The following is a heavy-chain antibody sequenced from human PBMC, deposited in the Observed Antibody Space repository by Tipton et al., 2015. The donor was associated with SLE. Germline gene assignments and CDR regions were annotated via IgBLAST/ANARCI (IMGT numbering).Heavy chain of an antibody. CDR2: IYYSGTT. CDR1: GGSISSSSYY. D-gene: IGHD4-17*01. CDR3: ARDDPTGDAFDI. V-gene: IGHV4-61*01. Sequence: TLSLTCTVSGGSISSSSYYWGWIRQPPGKGLEWIGYIYYSGTTNYNPSLQSRVTISVDTSKNQFSLKLSSVTAADTAVYYCARDDPTGDAFDIWGQGTMVTVSS. J-gene: IGHJ3*02.